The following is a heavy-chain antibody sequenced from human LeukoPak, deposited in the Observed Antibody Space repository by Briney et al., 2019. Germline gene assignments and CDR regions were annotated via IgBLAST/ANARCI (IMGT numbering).Heavy chain of an antibody. CDR3: ARASDGLYYYYYGMDV. CDR1: GGSISSGGYY. D-gene: IGHD2-2*01. Sequence: SETLSLTCTVSGGSISSGGYYWNWIRQHPGKGLEWIGYIYYSGSTYYNPSLKSRVTISVDTSNNQFSLKLSSVTAADTAVCYCARASDGLYYYYYGMDVWGQGTTVTVSS. J-gene: IGHJ6*02. CDR2: IYYSGST. V-gene: IGHV4-31*03.